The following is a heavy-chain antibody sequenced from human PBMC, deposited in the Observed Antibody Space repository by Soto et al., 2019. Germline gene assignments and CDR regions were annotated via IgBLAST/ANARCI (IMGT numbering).Heavy chain of an antibody. J-gene: IGHJ6*02. D-gene: IGHD2-2*01. V-gene: IGHV1-69*01. CDR1: GGTFSSYA. CDR2: IIPIFGTA. CDR3: ARAYGVVPAATQRKRNYYYYYGMDV. Sequence: QVQLVQSGAEVKKPGSSVKVSCKASGGTFSSYAISWVRQAPGQGLEWMGGIIPIFGTANYAQKFQGRVTITADESTSTAYMELSSLRSEDTAVYYCARAYGVVPAATQRKRNYYYYYGMDVWGQGTTVTVSS.